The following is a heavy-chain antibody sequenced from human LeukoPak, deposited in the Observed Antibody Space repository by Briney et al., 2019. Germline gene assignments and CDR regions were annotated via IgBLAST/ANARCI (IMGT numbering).Heavy chain of an antibody. Sequence: PSQTLSLTCTVSGGSISSSAYYWSWIRQHPGKGLEWIGYIYYSGITYYNPSLKSRVTISVDTSKNQFSLNLSSVTAADTAVYYCARDGDCSSDSCYFDYWGQGILVTVSS. CDR1: GGSISSSAYY. V-gene: IGHV4-31*03. D-gene: IGHD2-2*01. J-gene: IGHJ4*02. CDR3: ARDGDCSSDSCYFDY. CDR2: IYYSGIT.